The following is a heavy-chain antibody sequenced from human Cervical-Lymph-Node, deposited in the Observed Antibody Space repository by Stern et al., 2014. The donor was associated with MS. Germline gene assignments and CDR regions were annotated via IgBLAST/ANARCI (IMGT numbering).Heavy chain of an antibody. CDR1: GFSFDEYN. CDR2: IRCHCVNI. V-gene: IGHV3-9*01. D-gene: IGHD1-14*01. Sequence: VQLVESGGGLVQPGRSLRLSCGASGFSFDEYNMHWVRQAPGKGLEWVSVIRCHCVNICYAASVKGRFTISRDNAKNSLYLQLDSLRAEDTALYYCASNPFYYYGLDVWGQGTTVTVSS. CDR3: ASNPFYYYGLDV. J-gene: IGHJ6*02.